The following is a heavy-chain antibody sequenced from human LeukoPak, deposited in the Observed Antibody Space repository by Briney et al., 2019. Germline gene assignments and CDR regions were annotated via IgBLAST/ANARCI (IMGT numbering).Heavy chain of an antibody. V-gene: IGHV4-39*01. CDR3: ARSWGFQGAYMVRGARDAFDI. Sequence: SETLSLTCTVSGASISSNNYYWGWVRQPPGKGLEWIGNIYSSGNTYYNASLKSRVTIYIDTSKNQFSLKLSSVTAADTAVYYCARSWGFQGAYMVRGARDAFDIWGQGTMVTVSS. CDR1: GASISSNNYY. D-gene: IGHD3-10*01. CDR2: IYSSGNT. J-gene: IGHJ3*02.